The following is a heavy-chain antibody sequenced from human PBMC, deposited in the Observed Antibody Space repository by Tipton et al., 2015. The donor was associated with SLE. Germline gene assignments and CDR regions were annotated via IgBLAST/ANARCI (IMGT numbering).Heavy chain of an antibody. D-gene: IGHD3-22*01. J-gene: IGHJ4*02. V-gene: IGHV4-39*01. CDR2: VLYSGTT. CDR1: GGPIINTNYY. CDR3: ARQVVYDTSGYYYFDS. Sequence: LRLSCTVSGGPIINTNYYWDWIRQSPGKGLEWIGHVLYSGTTNYNPSLKSRVTISVDTSKSLFSLRLNSVTAADTAVYYCARQVVYDTSGYYYFDSWGQGTLVTVSS.